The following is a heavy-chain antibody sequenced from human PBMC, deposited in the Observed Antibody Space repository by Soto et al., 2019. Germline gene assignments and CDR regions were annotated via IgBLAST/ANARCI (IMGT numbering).Heavy chain of an antibody. CDR1: GFTFRTYW. J-gene: IGHJ6*02. CDR3: ARDGSTSWYSYDYHGMDV. V-gene: IGHV3-7*05. Sequence: EVQLVESGAGLVQPGGSLRLSCAASGFTFRTYWLSWVRQVPGKGLEWVANINLDGSEKNYVDSVKGRFTISRDNARNSLYLQMSSLRAEDTALYYCARDGSTSWYSYDYHGMDVWGQGTTVTVSS. CDR2: INLDGSEK. D-gene: IGHD5-18*01.